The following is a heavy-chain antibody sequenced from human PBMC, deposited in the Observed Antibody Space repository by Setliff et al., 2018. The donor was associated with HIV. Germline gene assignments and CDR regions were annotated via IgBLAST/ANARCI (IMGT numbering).Heavy chain of an antibody. D-gene: IGHD5-12*01. J-gene: IGHJ3*02. Sequence: PGGSLRLSCTASGFTFSNYWMYWVRQVPGKGLVWVSRIKTDGSSTNYADSVKGRFTISRDNAKNTLSLQMNSLRAEDTAVYYCASGSGPPPIYALNIWGQGTMVTVSS. CDR1: GFTFSNYW. V-gene: IGHV3-74*01. CDR2: IKTDGSST. CDR3: ASGSGPPPIYALNI.